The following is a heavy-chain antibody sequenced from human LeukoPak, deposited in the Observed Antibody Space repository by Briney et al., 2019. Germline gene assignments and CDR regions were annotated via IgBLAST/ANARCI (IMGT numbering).Heavy chain of an antibody. CDR2: ISYDGSNK. Sequence: GGSLRLSCAAFGFTFSSYAMHWVRQAPGKGLEWVAVISYDGSNKYYADSMKGRFTISRDNSKNTLYLQMNSLRAEDTAVYYCARDGDHDAFDIWGQGTMVTVSS. CDR3: ARDGDHDAFDI. J-gene: IGHJ3*02. CDR1: GFTFSSYA. D-gene: IGHD7-27*01. V-gene: IGHV3-30*04.